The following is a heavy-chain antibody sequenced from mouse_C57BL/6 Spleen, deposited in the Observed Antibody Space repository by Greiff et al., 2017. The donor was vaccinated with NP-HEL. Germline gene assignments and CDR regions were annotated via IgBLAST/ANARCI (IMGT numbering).Heavy chain of an antibody. V-gene: IGHV2-2*01. D-gene: IGHD1-1*01. CDR2: IWSGGST. J-gene: IGHJ2*01. CDR1: GFSLTSYG. Sequence: VQLQESGPGLVQPSQSLSITCTVSGFSLTSYGVHWVRQSPGKGLEWLGVIWSGGSTDYNAAFISRLSISKDNSKSQVFFKMNSLQADDTAIYYCARSGGITTVVATDYWGQGTTLTVSS. CDR3: ARSGGITTVVATDY.